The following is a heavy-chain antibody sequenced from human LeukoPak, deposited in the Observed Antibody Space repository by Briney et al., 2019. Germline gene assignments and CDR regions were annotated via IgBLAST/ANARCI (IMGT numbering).Heavy chain of an antibody. CDR2: IYYSGST. CDR3: ARSWFDP. J-gene: IGHJ5*02. Sequence: SETLSLTCTVSGGSFSSSSYYWGWIRQPPGKGLEWIGSIYYSGSTYYNPSLKSRVTISIDTSKNQFSLKLTSVTAADTAVYYCARSWFDPWGQGTLVTASS. V-gene: IGHV4-39*07. CDR1: GGSFSSSSYY.